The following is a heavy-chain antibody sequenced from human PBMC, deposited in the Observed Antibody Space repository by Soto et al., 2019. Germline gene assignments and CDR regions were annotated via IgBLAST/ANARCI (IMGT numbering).Heavy chain of an antibody. CDR2: INPNSGGT. CDR3: ARGSYYDFWSGSDPGWGYFDY. V-gene: IGHV1-2*02. J-gene: IGHJ4*02. D-gene: IGHD3-3*01. CDR1: GYTFTGYY. Sequence: ASVKVSCKXSGYTFTGYYMHWVRQAPGQGLEWMGWINPNSGGTNYAQKFQGRVTMTRDTSISTAYMELSRLRSDDTAVYYCARGSYYDFWSGSDPGWGYFDYWGQGTLVTVSS.